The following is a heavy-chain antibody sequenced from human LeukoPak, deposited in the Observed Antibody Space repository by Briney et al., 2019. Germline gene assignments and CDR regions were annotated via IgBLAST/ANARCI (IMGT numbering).Heavy chain of an antibody. J-gene: IGHJ4*02. CDR2: ISYDGSNK. Sequence: GGSLRLSCAASGFTFSSYDMHWVRQAPGKGLEWVAVISYDGSNKYYADSVKGRFTISRDNSKNTLYLQMNSLRAEDTAVYYCARAEAYGGNPVGYWGQGTLVTVSS. D-gene: IGHD4-23*01. V-gene: IGHV3-30-3*01. CDR3: ARAEAYGGNPVGY. CDR1: GFTFSSYD.